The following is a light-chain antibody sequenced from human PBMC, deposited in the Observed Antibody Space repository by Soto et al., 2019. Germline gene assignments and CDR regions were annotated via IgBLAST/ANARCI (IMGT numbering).Light chain of an antibody. CDR3: QQYNSYWT. Sequence: DIQMTQSPSTLSASVGDRVTITCRASQSISSWLAWYQQKPGKAPNLLIYKASSLEGGVPSRFSGSGSGTEFTLTISNLQPDDSATYYCQQYNSYWTFGQGTKLEIK. CDR1: QSISSW. J-gene: IGKJ1*01. V-gene: IGKV1-5*03. CDR2: KAS.